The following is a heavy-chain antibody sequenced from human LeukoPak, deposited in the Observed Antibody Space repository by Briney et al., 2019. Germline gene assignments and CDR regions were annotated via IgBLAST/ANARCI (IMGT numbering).Heavy chain of an antibody. CDR1: GYTFAGYY. Sequence: GASVKISCKASGYTFAGYYMHWVRQVPGQGLEWMGWINPNSGGTNYAQKLQGRVTMTRDTSISTAYMELSRLRSDDTAVYYCASRGSSSHHKTFDYWGQGTLVTVSS. CDR3: ASRGSSSHHKTFDY. CDR2: INPNSGGT. J-gene: IGHJ4*02. D-gene: IGHD6-13*01. V-gene: IGHV1-2*02.